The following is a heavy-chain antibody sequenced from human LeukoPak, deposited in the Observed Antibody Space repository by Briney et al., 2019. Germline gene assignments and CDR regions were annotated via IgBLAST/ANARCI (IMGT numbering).Heavy chain of an antibody. CDR2: ISSSSDYT. D-gene: IGHD2-15*01. J-gene: IGHJ5*02. Sequence: SYISSSSDYTNYADSVKGRFTISRDNAKNSLYLQMNSLRARDTAVYYCARSRYGSAYVWFDPRGQGTLVTVSS. CDR3: ARSRYGSAYVWFDP. V-gene: IGHV3-11*06.